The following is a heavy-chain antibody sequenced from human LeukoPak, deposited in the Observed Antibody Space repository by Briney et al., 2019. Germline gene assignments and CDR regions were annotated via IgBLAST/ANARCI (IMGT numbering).Heavy chain of an antibody. Sequence: PGGSLRLSCAASGFTFSSYAMHWVRQAPGKGLEWVAVISYDGSNKYYADSVKGRFTISRDNSENTLYLQMNSLRAEDTAVYYCARGSGYDPPPFDYWGQGTLVTVSS. CDR3: ARGSGYDPPPFDY. CDR1: GFTFSSYA. J-gene: IGHJ4*02. V-gene: IGHV3-30-3*01. D-gene: IGHD5-12*01. CDR2: ISYDGSNK.